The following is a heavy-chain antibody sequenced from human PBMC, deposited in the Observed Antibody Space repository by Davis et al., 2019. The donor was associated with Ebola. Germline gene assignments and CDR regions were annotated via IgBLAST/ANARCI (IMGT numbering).Heavy chain of an antibody. D-gene: IGHD3-22*01. CDR2: ISGSGGST. V-gene: IGHV3-23*01. CDR3: AKHDSSGYYYGHFDY. Sequence: PSETLSLTCAVSGGSISSSNWWSWVRQAPGKGLEWVSAISGSGGSTYYADSVKGRFTISRDNSKNTLYLQMNSLRAEDTAVYYCAKHDSSGYYYGHFDYWGQGTLVTVSS. J-gene: IGHJ4*02. CDR1: GGSISSSN.